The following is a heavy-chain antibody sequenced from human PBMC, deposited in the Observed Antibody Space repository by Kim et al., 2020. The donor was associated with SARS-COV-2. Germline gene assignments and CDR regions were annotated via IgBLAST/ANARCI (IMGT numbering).Heavy chain of an antibody. D-gene: IGHD2-2*01. Sequence: GGSLRLSCAASGFTFSSYAMHWVRQAPGKGLEWVAVISYDGSNKYYADSVKGRFTISRDNSKNTLYLQMNSLRAEDTAVYYCARDRFVVPAAMLGYWGQGTLVTVSS. V-gene: IGHV3-30*04. CDR2: ISYDGSNK. CDR3: ARDRFVVPAAMLGY. J-gene: IGHJ4*02. CDR1: GFTFSSYA.